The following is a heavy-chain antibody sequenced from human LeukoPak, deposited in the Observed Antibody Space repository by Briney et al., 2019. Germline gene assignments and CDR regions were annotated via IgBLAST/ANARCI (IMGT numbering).Heavy chain of an antibody. Sequence: SETLSLTCTVSGCSITGYHWSWIRQPPGKGLEWIGNIYYSGSTYYNPSLKSRVTISGDTPKNQFSLQLSSVTAADTAVYYCARYDSGEFDYWGQGTLVIVSS. V-gene: IGHV4-59*04. CDR2: IYYSGST. CDR1: GCSITGYH. J-gene: IGHJ4*02. D-gene: IGHD3-10*01. CDR3: ARYDSGEFDY.